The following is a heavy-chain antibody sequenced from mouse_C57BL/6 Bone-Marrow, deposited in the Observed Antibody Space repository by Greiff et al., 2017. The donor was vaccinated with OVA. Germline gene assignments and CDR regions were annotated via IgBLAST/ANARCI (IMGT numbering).Heavy chain of an antibody. V-gene: IGHV5-9*01. Sequence: EVQGVESGGGLVKPGGSLKLSCAASGFTFSSYTMSWVRQTPEKRLEWVATISGGGGNTYYPDSVKGRFTISRDNAKNTLYLQMSSLRSEDTALYYCARQGTGIGYWGQGTTLTVSS. D-gene: IGHD4-1*01. CDR3: ARQGTGIGY. J-gene: IGHJ2*01. CDR1: GFTFSSYT. CDR2: ISGGGGNT.